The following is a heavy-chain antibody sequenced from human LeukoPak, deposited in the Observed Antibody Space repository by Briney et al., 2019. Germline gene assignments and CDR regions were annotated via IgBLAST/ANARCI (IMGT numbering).Heavy chain of an antibody. CDR3: AKTPNWNGDY. D-gene: IGHD1-20*01. J-gene: IGHJ4*02. Sequence: GGSLRPSCAASGFTFSSYAMSWVRQAPGKGLEWVSAISGSGGSTYYADSAKGRFTISRDNSKNTLYLQMNSLRAEDTAVYYCAKTPNWNGDYWGQGTLVTVSS. V-gene: IGHV3-23*01. CDR1: GFTFSSYA. CDR2: ISGSGGST.